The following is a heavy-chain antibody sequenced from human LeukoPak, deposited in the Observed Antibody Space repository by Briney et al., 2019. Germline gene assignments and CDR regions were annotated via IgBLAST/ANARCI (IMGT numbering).Heavy chain of an antibody. D-gene: IGHD2-15*01. J-gene: IGHJ3*02. Sequence: GGSLRLSCAASGFTFSSYGMHWVRQAPGKGLEWVAVIWYDGSNKYYADSVKGRFTISRDNSKNTLYLQMNSLRAEDTAVYYCARAAGYCSGGSCFLDAFDIWGQGTMVTVSS. CDR1: GFTFSSYG. CDR3: ARAAGYCSGGSCFLDAFDI. CDR2: IWYDGSNK. V-gene: IGHV3-33*01.